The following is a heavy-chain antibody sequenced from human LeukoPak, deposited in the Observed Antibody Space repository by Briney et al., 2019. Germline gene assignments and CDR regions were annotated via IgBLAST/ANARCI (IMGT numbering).Heavy chain of an antibody. J-gene: IGHJ3*02. CDR1: GFTVSSSY. Sequence: GGSLRLSCAASGFTVSSSYMSWVRQAPGKGLEWVSGIYSGGSTYYADSVKGRFTISRDNSKNTLCPQMNSLRAEDTAVYYCARGVGPGNAFDIWGQGTMVTISS. V-gene: IGHV3-53*01. CDR3: ARGVGPGNAFDI. D-gene: IGHD1-26*01. CDR2: IYSGGST.